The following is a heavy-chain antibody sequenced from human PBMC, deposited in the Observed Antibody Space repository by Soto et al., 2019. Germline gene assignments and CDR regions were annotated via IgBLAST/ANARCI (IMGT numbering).Heavy chain of an antibody. CDR2: IYYSGYT. Sequence: SETLSLTCTVSGGSISSYYWSWIRQPPGKGLEWIGYIYYSGYTNYNPSLKSRVTISVDTSKNQFSLKLSSVTAADTAVYYCARATGIGGATWWFDPWGQGTLVTVSS. CDR3: ARATGIGGATWWFDP. J-gene: IGHJ5*02. V-gene: IGHV4-59*01. CDR1: GGSISSYY. D-gene: IGHD1-26*01.